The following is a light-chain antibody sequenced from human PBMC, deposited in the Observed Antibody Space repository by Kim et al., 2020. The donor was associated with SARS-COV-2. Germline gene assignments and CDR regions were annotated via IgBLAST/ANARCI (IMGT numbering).Light chain of an antibody. V-gene: IGLV2-23*02. Sequence: GQSSTISCTGTSSDVGNYNLVSWYQQHPDKAPKLMIYEVTKRPSGVSNRFSGSKSGNTSSLTISGLQAEDEADYYCCSYAGSSTVVFGGGTQLTVL. CDR2: EVT. CDR3: CSYAGSSTVV. CDR1: SSDVGNYNL. J-gene: IGLJ2*01.